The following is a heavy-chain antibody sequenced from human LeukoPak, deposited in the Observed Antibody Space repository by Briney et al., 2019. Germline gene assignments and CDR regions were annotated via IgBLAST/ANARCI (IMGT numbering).Heavy chain of an antibody. CDR3: ARVSTYGCSSTTCLVFDI. CDR1: GYTFTGHY. CDR2: INSNSGGT. V-gene: IGHV1-2*02. J-gene: IGHJ3*02. D-gene: IGHD2-2*01. Sequence: ASVKVSCTASGYTFTGHYIHWMRQAPGQGLEWMGWINSNSGGTNYAQKFQGRVTITRDTSVTTAYMEVSRLTSDDTAVYYCARVSTYGCSSTTCLVFDIWGQGTVVTVSS.